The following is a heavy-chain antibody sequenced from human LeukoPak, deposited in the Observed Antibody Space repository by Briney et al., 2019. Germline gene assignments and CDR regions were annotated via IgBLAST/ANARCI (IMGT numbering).Heavy chain of an antibody. CDR2: ISYDGSNK. CDR1: GFTFSSYA. D-gene: IGHD6-13*01. J-gene: IGHJ4*02. Sequence: GGSLRLSCAASGFTFSSYAMHWVRQAPGKGLEWVAVISYDGSNKYYADSVKGRFTISRDNSKNTLYLQMNSLRAEDTAVYYCAKENTASSSWYAASFDYWGQGTLVTVSS. V-gene: IGHV3-30-3*01. CDR3: AKENTASSSWYAASFDY.